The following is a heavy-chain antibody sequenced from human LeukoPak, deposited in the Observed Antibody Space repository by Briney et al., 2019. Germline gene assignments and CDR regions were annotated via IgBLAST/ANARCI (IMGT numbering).Heavy chain of an antibody. CDR2: IYSGGST. D-gene: IGHD2-21*01. CDR1: GFTVSSNY. J-gene: IGHJ3*02. CDR3: ARDGSGWGSGPFDI. V-gene: IGHV3-53*01. Sequence: GGSLRLSCAASGFTVSSNYMSWVRQAPGKGLEWVSVIYSGGSTYYADSVKGRFTISRDNSKNTLYLQMNSLRAEDTAVYYCARDGSGWGSGPFDIWGQGTMVTVSS.